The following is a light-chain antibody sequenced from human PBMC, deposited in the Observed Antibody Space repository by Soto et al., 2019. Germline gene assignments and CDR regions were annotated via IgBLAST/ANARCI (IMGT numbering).Light chain of an antibody. CDR1: SSDVGGYDY. V-gene: IGLV2-14*03. J-gene: IGLJ1*01. Sequence: QSVLTQPASVSGSPGQSITISCTGTSSDVGGYDYVSWYQLHPGKAPKLIIYDVSNRPSGVSNRFSGSKSGNTASLTISGLQAEDESHYYCSSYVSGSTSYVFGTGTKVTVL. CDR2: DVS. CDR3: SSYVSGSTSYV.